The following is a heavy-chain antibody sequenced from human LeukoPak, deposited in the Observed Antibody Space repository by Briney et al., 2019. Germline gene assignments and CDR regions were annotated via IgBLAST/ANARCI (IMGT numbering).Heavy chain of an antibody. CDR1: TFTFSSYS. J-gene: IGHJ4*02. CDR2: IWHDGRNK. V-gene: IGHV3-33*01. D-gene: IGHD2-21*02. CDR3: ARDWGSDEAIDY. Sequence: GGSLRLSCAASTFTFSSYSIHRHRQAPGKGLEWVAVIWHDGRNKYYADSVKGRFTISRYTSKNTVLLQMSSLRAEDTAIYYCARDWGSDEAIDYWGQGTLVTVSS.